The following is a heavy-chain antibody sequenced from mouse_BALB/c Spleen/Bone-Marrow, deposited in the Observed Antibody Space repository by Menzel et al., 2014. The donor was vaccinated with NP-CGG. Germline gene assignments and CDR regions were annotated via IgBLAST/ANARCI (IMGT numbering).Heavy chain of an antibody. D-gene: IGHD1-1*01. CDR3: ARDYYGSSDY. V-gene: IGHV5-6-3*01. CDR1: GFTFSSYG. J-gene: IGHJ2*01. Sequence: DVKLVESGGGLVQPGGSLKLSCAASGFTFSSYGMSWVRQTPDKRLELVATINSNGGSTYYPDSVKGRFTISRDNAKSTLYLQMSSLKSEDTAMYYCARDYYGSSDYWGQGTTLTVSS. CDR2: INSNGGST.